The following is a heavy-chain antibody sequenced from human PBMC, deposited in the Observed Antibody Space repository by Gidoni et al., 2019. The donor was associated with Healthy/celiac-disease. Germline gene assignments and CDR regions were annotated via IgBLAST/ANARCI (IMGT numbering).Heavy chain of an antibody. CDR1: GFTFSSYA. CDR3: AKVSPDIVVVPAAIDGFIDY. V-gene: IGHV3-23*01. D-gene: IGHD2-2*01. Sequence: EVQLLESGGGLVQPGGSLRLYCAASGFTFSSYAMSWVRQAPGKGLEWVSAISGSGGSTYYADSVKGRFTISRDNSKNTLYLQMNSLRAEDTAVYYCAKVSPDIVVVPAAIDGFIDYWGQGTLVTVSS. CDR2: ISGSGGST. J-gene: IGHJ4*02.